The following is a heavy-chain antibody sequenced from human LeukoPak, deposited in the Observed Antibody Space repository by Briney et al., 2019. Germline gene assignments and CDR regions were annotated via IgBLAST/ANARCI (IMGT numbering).Heavy chain of an antibody. J-gene: IGHJ4*02. CDR3: ARERGGYGKNFDY. CDR1: GYTFTGYY. CDR2: INPNSGGT. V-gene: IGHV1-2*02. Sequence: GASVKVSCKASGYTFTGYYMHWGRQAPGQGLEWMGWINPNSGGTNYAQKFQGRVTMTRDTSISTAYMELSRLRSDDTAVYYCARERGGYGKNFDYWGQGTLVTVSS. D-gene: IGHD5-18*01.